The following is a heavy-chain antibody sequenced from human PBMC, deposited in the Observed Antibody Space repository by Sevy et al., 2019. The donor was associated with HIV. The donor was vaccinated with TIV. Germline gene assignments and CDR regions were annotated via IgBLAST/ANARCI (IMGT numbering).Heavy chain of an antibody. Sequence: GGSLRLSCAVSGFTFSNYAMSWVRQAPGKGLEWVSTISGSGGSTYYADSVQGRFTISRDNSKNTLYLQMNSLRAEDTAVYYCAKDLWDPNYAFDIWGQGTMVTVSS. V-gene: IGHV3-23*01. CDR3: AKDLWDPNYAFDI. CDR1: GFTFSNYA. CDR2: ISGSGGST. D-gene: IGHD1-26*01. J-gene: IGHJ3*02.